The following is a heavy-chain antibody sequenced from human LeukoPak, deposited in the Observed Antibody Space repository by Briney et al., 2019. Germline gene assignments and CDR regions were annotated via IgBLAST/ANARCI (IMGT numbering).Heavy chain of an antibody. V-gene: IGHV4-34*01. D-gene: IGHD3-10*02. CDR1: GGSFSGYY. CDR2: INHSGRT. Sequence: SETLSLTCAVYGGSFSGYYWSWIRQPPGKGLEWIGEINHSGRTNYNPSLKSRVTISVDTSKNQFSLKLSSVTAADTAVYYCAWSKFGELDYWGQGTLVTVSS. J-gene: IGHJ4*02. CDR3: AWSKFGELDY.